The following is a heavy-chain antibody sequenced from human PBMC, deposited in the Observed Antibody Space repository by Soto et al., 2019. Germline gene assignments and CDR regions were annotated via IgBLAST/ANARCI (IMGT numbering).Heavy chain of an antibody. Sequence: QIQLVQSGAEVKKPGASVKVSCKASGFTFSDYGFSWVRQAPGRGLEWMGWISAFNGETNYTQKSEGRVAMTTDAATTTAYMELRSLTVDDTAVYYCVREQQWLLPVPLTFDYWGQGTVVTVSS. CDR3: VREQQWLLPVPLTFDY. CDR2: ISAFNGET. J-gene: IGHJ4*02. V-gene: IGHV1-18*01. D-gene: IGHD6-19*01. CDR1: GFTFSDYG.